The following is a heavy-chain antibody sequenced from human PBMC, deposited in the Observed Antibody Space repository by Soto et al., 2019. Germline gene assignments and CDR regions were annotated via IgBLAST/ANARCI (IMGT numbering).Heavy chain of an antibody. CDR3: ARHVGVVVVASDY. D-gene: IGHD2-15*01. CDR2: IDPSDSYT. J-gene: IGHJ4*02. Sequence: EESLKISCNGSGDSFTRYSIIWVLQMPGKGLEWMGRIDPSDSYTNYSPSFQCHVTIAADKSISTAYLQWSSLKASDTAMYHCARHVGVVVVASDYWGQGTLVTVSS. V-gene: IGHV5-10-1*01. CDR1: GDSFTRYS.